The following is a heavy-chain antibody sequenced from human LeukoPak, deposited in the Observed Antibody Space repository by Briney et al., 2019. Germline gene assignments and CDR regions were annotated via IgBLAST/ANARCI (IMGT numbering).Heavy chain of an antibody. J-gene: IGHJ4*02. CDR2: IYSGGST. V-gene: IGHV3-53*01. D-gene: IGHD3-22*01. CDR3: SRVSLGLLPDY. CDR1: GFTVSSNY. Sequence: GGSLRLSCAASGFTVSSNYMSWVRRAPGRGLEWVSVIYSGGSTYYADSVKGRFTISRDNSKNTLYLQMNSLRAEDTAVYYCSRVSLGLLPDYWGQGTLVTVSS.